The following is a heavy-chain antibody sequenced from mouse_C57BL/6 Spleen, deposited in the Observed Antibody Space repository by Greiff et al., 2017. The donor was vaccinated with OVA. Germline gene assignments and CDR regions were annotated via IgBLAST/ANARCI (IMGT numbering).Heavy chain of an antibody. J-gene: IGHJ4*01. D-gene: IGHD4-1*01. Sequence: EVQLQQSGPELVKPGASVKISCKASGYTFTDYYMNWVKQSHGKSLEWIGDINPNNGGTSYNQKFKGKATLTVDKSSSTAYMELRSLTSEDSAVYYCARCGNWDDAMDYWGQGTSVTVSS. CDR3: ARCGNWDDAMDY. CDR1: GYTFTDYY. V-gene: IGHV1-26*01. CDR2: INPNNGGT.